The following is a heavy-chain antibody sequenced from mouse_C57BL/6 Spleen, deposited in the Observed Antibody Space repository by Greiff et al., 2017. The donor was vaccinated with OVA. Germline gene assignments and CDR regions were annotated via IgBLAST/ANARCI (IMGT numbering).Heavy chain of an antibody. J-gene: IGHJ3*01. V-gene: IGHV1-64*01. CDR1: GYTFTSYW. CDR3: ARYDYDDGPGFAY. Sequence: QVQLQQPGAELVKPGASVKLSCKASGYTFTSYWMHWVKQRPGQGLAWIGMLHPNSGSTNYNEKFKSKATLTVDKSSSTAYMQLSSVTSEDSAVYYCARYDYDDGPGFAYWGQGTLVTVSA. D-gene: IGHD2-4*01. CDR2: LHPNSGST.